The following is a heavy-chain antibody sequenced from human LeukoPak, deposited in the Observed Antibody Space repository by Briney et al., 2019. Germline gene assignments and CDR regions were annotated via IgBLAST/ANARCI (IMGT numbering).Heavy chain of an antibody. D-gene: IGHD2-2*02. V-gene: IGHV1-69*13. CDR1: GGTFSSYA. J-gene: IGHJ4*02. Sequence: GASVKVSCKASGGTFSSYAISWVRQAPGQGLEWMGGIIPIFGTANYAQKFQGRVTITADEPTSTAYMELSSLRSEDTAVYHCASQIVVVPAAIRRSFDYWGQGTLVTVSS. CDR2: IIPIFGTA. CDR3: ASQIVVVPAAIRRSFDY.